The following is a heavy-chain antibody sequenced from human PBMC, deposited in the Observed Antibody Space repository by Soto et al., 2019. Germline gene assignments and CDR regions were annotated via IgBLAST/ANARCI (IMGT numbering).Heavy chain of an antibody. CDR1: GFTFSSYS. CDR2: ISSSSGYI. J-gene: IGHJ6*02. D-gene: IGHD2-21*02. CDR3: ARDTDCGGDCYSGLYYYGMDV. V-gene: IGHV3-21*01. Sequence: GGSLRLSCAASGFTFSSYSMNWVRQAPGKGLEWVSSISSSSGYIYYADSVKGRFTISRDNAKNSLYLQMNSLRAEDTAVYYCARDTDCGGDCYSGLYYYGMDVWGQGTTVTVSS.